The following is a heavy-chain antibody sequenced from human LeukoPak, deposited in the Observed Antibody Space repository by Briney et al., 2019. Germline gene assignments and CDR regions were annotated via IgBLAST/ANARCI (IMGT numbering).Heavy chain of an antibody. CDR1: GDTFTSQY. D-gene: IGHD6-19*01. J-gene: IGHJ4*02. Sequence: ASVKVSCRTFGDTFTSQYIQWVRQAPGQGLEWMGLIKPHDGSTFYAQSLQGRVTLTRDTSTSTVYMDLSSLRSEDTAIYFCARNNVSSSGWTGLGFWGQGTLVTVSS. CDR2: IKPHDGST. V-gene: IGHV1-46*04. CDR3: ARNNVSSSGWTGLGF.